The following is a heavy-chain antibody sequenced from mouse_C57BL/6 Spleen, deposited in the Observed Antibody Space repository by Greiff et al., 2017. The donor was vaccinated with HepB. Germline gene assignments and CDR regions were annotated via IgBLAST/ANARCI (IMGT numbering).Heavy chain of an antibody. V-gene: IGHV1-26*01. J-gene: IGHJ4*01. CDR1: GYTFTDYY. CDR3: ARFYYYGSRNYAMDY. D-gene: IGHD1-1*01. CDR2: INPNNGGT. Sequence: VQLQQSGPELVKPGASVKISCKASGYTFTDYYMNWVKQSHGKSLEWIGDINPNNGGTSYNQKFKGKATLTVDKSSSTAYMELRSLTSEDSAVYYCARFYYYGSRNYAMDYWGQGTSVTVSS.